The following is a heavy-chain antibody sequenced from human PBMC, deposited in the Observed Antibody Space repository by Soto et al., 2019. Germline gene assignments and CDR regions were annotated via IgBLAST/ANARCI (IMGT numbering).Heavy chain of an antibody. CDR1: GFIFSEYS. V-gene: IGHV3-21*06. Sequence: GGSLRLSCAASGFIFSEYSMNWVRQAPGKGLEWVSSIGSSCKKIYYADSVKGRFTITRDNAKNSLYLEMNILRDEDTAVYYCASHYDMWSGYLSPVDYWGQGTLVTVSS. D-gene: IGHD3-3*01. J-gene: IGHJ4*02. CDR2: IGSSCKKI. CDR3: ASHYDMWSGYLSPVDY.